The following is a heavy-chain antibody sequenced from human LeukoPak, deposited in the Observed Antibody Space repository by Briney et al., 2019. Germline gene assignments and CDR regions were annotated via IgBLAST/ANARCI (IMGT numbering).Heavy chain of an antibody. Sequence: GASVKLSCKASGGTFSSYAISWERQAPGQGLEWMGRIIPILAIANYAQKFQGRVTITADKSTSTAYMELSSLRSEDTAVYYCARDNWNDVGGYWGQGTLVTVSS. V-gene: IGHV1-69*04. D-gene: IGHD1-1*01. CDR2: IIPILAIA. CDR1: GGTFSSYA. CDR3: ARDNWNDVGGY. J-gene: IGHJ4*02.